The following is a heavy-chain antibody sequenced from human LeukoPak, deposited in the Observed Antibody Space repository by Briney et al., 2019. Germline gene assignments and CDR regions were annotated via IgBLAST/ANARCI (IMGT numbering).Heavy chain of an antibody. CDR1: GGSFSGYY. Sequence: SETLSLTCAVYGGSFSGYYWSSIRQPPGKGLEWIGEISHSGSTNYNPSLKSRVTISVDTSKNQFSLKLSSVTAADTAVYYCARGSSMVRGVIITQMYNWFDPWGQGTLVTVSS. V-gene: IGHV4-34*01. CDR2: ISHSGST. D-gene: IGHD3-10*01. CDR3: ARGSSMVRGVIITQMYNWFDP. J-gene: IGHJ5*02.